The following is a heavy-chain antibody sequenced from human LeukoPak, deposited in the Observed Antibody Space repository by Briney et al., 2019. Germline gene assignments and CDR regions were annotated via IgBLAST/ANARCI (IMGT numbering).Heavy chain of an antibody. D-gene: IGHD6-13*01. CDR1: GGSISSYY. CDR2: IYYSGST. Sequence: SETLSLTCTVSGGSISSYYWSWIRQPPGKGLEWIGYIYYSGSTSYNPSLKSRVTISVDTSKNQFSLKLSSVTAADTAVYYCARDAYSSSHLDYWGQGTLVTVPS. V-gene: IGHV4-59*01. J-gene: IGHJ4*02. CDR3: ARDAYSSSHLDY.